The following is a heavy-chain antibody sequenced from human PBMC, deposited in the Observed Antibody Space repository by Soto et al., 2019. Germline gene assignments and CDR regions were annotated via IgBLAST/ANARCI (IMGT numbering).Heavy chain of an antibody. Sequence: GGSLRLSCAASGFPFSGSAMHWVRQASGKGLEWVGRIRSKANSYATAYAASVKGRFTISRDDSKNTAYLQMNSLKTEDTAVYYCTRQQQLVSPYYYYGMDVWGQGTTVTVSS. V-gene: IGHV3-73*01. CDR1: GFPFSGSA. CDR2: IRSKANSYAT. D-gene: IGHD6-13*01. CDR3: TRQQQLVSPYYYYGMDV. J-gene: IGHJ6*02.